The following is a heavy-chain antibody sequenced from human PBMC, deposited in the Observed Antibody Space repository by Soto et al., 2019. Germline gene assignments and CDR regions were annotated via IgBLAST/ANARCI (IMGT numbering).Heavy chain of an antibody. CDR2: IHNSGTT. CDR3: ATIATRPNAAFDL. CDR1: GGSISSGAYY. V-gene: IGHV4-31*03. Sequence: SETLSLTCTVSGGSISSGAYYWSWIRQHPGKGLEWIGYIHNSGTTYYKMPLENRVTISVDTSKHQLSLNLDSVTAADTAVYYCATIATRPNAAFDLWGQGTMVTVSS. J-gene: IGHJ3*01. D-gene: IGHD6-6*01.